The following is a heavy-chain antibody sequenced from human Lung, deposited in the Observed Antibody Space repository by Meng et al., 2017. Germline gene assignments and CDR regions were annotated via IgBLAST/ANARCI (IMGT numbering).Heavy chain of an antibody. V-gene: IGHV4-34*01. CDR2: INHSGST. D-gene: IGHD4-11*01. Sequence: QVQRRQGSSGLLTPSAPLTRTCVVACVSYSDYCWSWIRQHPGKGLEWIGEINHSGSTNYNPSLESRATISVDTSQNNLSLKLSSVTAADSAVYYCARGPTTMAHDFDYWGQGTLVTVSS. CDR3: ARGPTTMAHDFDY. CDR1: CVSYSDYC. J-gene: IGHJ4*02.